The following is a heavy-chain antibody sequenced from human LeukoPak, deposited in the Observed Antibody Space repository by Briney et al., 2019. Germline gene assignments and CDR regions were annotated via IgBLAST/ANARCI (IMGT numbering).Heavy chain of an antibody. J-gene: IGHJ4*02. D-gene: IGHD6-19*01. CDR3: AKADNSGWYNLDY. CDR1: GFTFSSYD. Sequence: GGSLRLSCAASGFTFSSYDIHWVRQAPGKGLEWVAVISYGGSNKYYADSVKGRFTISRDNSKSTLYLQMISLRGEDTAMYYCAKADNSGWYNLDYWGQGTLVTVSS. CDR2: ISYGGSNK. V-gene: IGHV3-30*18.